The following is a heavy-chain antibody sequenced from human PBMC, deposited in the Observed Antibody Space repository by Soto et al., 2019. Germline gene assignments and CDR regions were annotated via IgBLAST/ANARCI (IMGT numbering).Heavy chain of an antibody. CDR3: ARDNGSPPWFDP. CDR1: GGTFSSYT. Sequence: SVKVSCKASGGTFSSYTISWVRQAPGQGLEWMGRTIPILGIANYAQKFQGRVTITADKSTSTAYMELSSLRSEDTAAYYCARDNGSPPWFDPWGQGTLVTVSS. J-gene: IGHJ5*02. CDR2: TIPILGIA. D-gene: IGHD1-26*01. V-gene: IGHV1-69*04.